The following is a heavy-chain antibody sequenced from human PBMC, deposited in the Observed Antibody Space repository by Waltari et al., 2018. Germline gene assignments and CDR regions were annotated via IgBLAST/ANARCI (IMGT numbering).Heavy chain of an antibody. CDR2: IYWNDDK. Sequence: QITLKESGPTLVKPTQTLTLTCTFSGFSLSTSGVGVGWIRQPPGKALEWLALIYWNDDKRYSPSLKGRRTITKDTSKNQVVLTMTNMDPVDTATYYCAHGLQLRLYDACDIWGQGTMVTVSS. J-gene: IGHJ3*02. CDR3: AHGLQLRLYDACDI. D-gene: IGHD1-1*01. CDR1: GFSLSTSGVG. V-gene: IGHV2-5*01.